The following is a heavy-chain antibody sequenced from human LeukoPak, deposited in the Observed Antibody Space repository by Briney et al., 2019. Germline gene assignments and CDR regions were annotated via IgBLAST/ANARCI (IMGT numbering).Heavy chain of an antibody. V-gene: IGHV3-33*01. D-gene: IGHD6-13*01. CDR2: IWYDGGNK. CDR3: ARDPWYSSSWYMFDY. CDR1: GFTFSSYG. J-gene: IGHJ4*02. Sequence: GGSLRLSCAASGFTFSSYGMHWVRQAPGKGLEWVAVIWYDGGNKYYADSVKGRFTISRDNSKNTLYLQMNSLRAEDTAVYYCARDPWYSSSWYMFDYWGQGTLVTVSS.